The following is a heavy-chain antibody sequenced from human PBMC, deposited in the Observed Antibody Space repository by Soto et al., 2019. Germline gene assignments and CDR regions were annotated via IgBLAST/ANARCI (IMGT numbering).Heavy chain of an antibody. Sequence: PETLSLTCAVSGGSISRNRCWRWGRQLAGKGLEWIGEIYHTGSTNYNPSLKSRGTMSVDKSKKQFSLRLSSVTAADTAVYYCARLNGYCISTNCHGYYGMDVWGQGTTVT. CDR2: IYHTGST. J-gene: IGHJ6*02. CDR3: ARLNGYCISTNCHGYYGMDV. V-gene: IGHV4-4*03. CDR1: GGSISRNRC. D-gene: IGHD2-2*03.